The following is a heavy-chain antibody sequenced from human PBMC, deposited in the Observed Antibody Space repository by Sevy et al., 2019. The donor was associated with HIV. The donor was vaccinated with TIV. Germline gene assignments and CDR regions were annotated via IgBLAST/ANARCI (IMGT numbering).Heavy chain of an antibody. D-gene: IGHD1-26*01. CDR2: ISSGSSYI. V-gene: IGHV3-21*06. J-gene: IGHJ6*02. CDR3: ARDRGVGAHGDYGMDV. CDR1: GFSFSTYS. Sequence: GGCLRLSCADSGFSFSTYSMNCVRQAPWKGLQWVSFISSGSSYIYYADSVRGRFTISRDNAKNSFYLQMNSLRAEDTSVYYCARDRGVGAHGDYGMDVWGQGTAVTVSS.